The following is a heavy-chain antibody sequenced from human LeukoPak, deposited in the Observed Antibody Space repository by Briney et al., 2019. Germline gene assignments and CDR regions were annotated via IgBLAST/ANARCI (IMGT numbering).Heavy chain of an antibody. Sequence: GALRLSCAASGFTFSSYVMSWVRQAPGKGLEWVSAISGSGGSTYYADSVKGRFTISRDNSKNTLYLQMNSLRAEDTAVYYCAKGEWELLYYFDYWGQGTLVTVSS. CDR3: AKGEWELLYYFDY. V-gene: IGHV3-23*01. D-gene: IGHD1-26*01. CDR2: ISGSGGST. CDR1: GFTFSSYV. J-gene: IGHJ4*02.